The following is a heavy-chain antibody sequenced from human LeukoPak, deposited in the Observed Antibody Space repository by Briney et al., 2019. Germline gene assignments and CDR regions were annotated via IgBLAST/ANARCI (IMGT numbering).Heavy chain of an antibody. Sequence: GGPLRLSCAASGFTFSTYSMTWVRQAPGKGLKWVSSISTSSSYIYYPDSVKGRFTISRDNAKKSLYLQMNSLRTEDTAVYYCARDYFSLRAFDIWGQGTMVTVSS. J-gene: IGHJ3*02. CDR1: GFTFSTYS. D-gene: IGHD5-12*01. CDR2: ISTSSSYI. V-gene: IGHV3-21*01. CDR3: ARDYFSLRAFDI.